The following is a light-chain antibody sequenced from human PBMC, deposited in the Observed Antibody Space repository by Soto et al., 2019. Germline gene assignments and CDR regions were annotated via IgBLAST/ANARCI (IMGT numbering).Light chain of an antibody. J-gene: IGKJ1*01. CDR3: QPFNSYPWM. Sequence: YRWTMTHQASQSISSWLAWYQQKPGKAPKLLINKASSLESGVPSRFSGSGSATEFPLTISSLQLDDSATPHCQPFNSYPWMFGPGTKVDIK. V-gene: IGKV1-5*03. CDR2: KAS. CDR1: QSISSW.